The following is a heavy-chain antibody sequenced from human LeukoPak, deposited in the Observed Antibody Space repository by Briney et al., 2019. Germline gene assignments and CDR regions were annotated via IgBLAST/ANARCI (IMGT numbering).Heavy chain of an antibody. V-gene: IGHV4-4*02. CDR2: ISRGGST. Sequence: SETLSLTCAVSGASISSSNWWSWGRQPPGKGLERIGEISRGGSTNYNPSLKSRVTISVDKSKNQFSLKLSSVTATDTAVYYCARDSGQGWLGYWGQGTLVTVSS. D-gene: IGHD3-10*01. J-gene: IGHJ4*02. CDR3: ARDSGQGWLGY. CDR1: GASISSSNW.